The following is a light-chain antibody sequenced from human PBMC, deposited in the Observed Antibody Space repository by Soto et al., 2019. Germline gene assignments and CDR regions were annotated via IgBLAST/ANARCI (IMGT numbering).Light chain of an antibody. J-gene: IGKJ4*01. CDR1: QGIGNY. CDR2: AAS. CDR3: QQLNSYPT. V-gene: IGKV1-9*01. Sequence: IQLTQSPSSLSASVGDRVTFTCRASQGIGNYLAWYQQKPAKAPKLLIYAASILQSGVPSRFSGSGSGTDFTLTISSLQPEVFATYYCQQLNSYPTFGGGTKVEIK.